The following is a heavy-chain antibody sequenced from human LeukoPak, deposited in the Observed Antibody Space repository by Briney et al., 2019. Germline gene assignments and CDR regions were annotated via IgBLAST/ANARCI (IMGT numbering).Heavy chain of an antibody. V-gene: IGHV3-33*01. CDR1: GFLFSSYG. CDR2: LVYDERS. CDR3: ARDLSAAYDF. D-gene: IGHD2-21*01. Sequence: GGSLRLSCAASGFLFSSYGMHWVRQAPGKGLEWVARLVYDERSDYADSVKGRFSISRDNSKNTLFLDMSNLRVDDTAVYYCARDLSAAYDFWGQGVLVTVSS. J-gene: IGHJ4*02.